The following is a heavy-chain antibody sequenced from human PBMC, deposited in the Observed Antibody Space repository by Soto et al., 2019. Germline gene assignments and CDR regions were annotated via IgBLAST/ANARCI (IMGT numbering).Heavy chain of an antibody. CDR1: GGSISDDTYY. J-gene: IGHJ5*02. D-gene: IGHD1-26*01. Sequence: QLQLQESGPGLVKTSETLSLTCTVSGGSISDDTYYWGWIRQPPGKGLEWIGSIYYSGTSSYNPSLRSRVTMSVDTSTRQLSLRLSSVTAADTAVYYCARLHCHSPHCVPLDPWGQGTLVIVSS. CDR2: IYYSGTS. V-gene: IGHV4-39*01. CDR3: ARLHCHSPHCVPLDP.